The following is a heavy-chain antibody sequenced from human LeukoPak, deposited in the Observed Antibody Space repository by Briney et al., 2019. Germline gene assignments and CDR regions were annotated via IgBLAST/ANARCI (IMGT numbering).Heavy chain of an antibody. J-gene: IGHJ6*02. CDR3: ASVRPGSTTNGNYGMDV. Sequence: GGSLRLSCAAPGFTFSSYWMHWVRQAPGKGLVWVSRINSDGSSTSYADSVKGRFSISRDNAKNTLYLQMNSLRAEDTAVYYCASVRPGSTTNGNYGMDVWGQGTTVTVSS. CDR2: INSDGSST. V-gene: IGHV3-74*01. CDR1: GFTFSSYW. D-gene: IGHD2-2*01.